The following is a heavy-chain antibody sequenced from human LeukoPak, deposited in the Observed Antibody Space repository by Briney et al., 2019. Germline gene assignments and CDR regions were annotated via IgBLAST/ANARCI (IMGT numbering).Heavy chain of an antibody. CDR2: IYYSGST. J-gene: IGHJ4*02. D-gene: IGHD6-19*01. V-gene: IGHV4-59*01. CDR1: GGSISIYY. CDR3: ARDPGSSGWYYFDY. Sequence: SETLSLTCTVSGGSISIYYWSWIRQPPGKGLEWIGYIYYSGSTNYNPSLKSRVTISVDTFKNQFSLKLSSVTAADTAVYYCARDPGSSGWYYFDYWGQGTLVTVSS.